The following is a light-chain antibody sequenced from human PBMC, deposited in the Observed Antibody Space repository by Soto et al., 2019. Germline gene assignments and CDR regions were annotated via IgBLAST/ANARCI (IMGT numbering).Light chain of an antibody. CDR3: QQCDNWPRT. J-gene: IGKJ2*01. V-gene: IGKV3-15*01. Sequence: EIVMTQSPATLSVSPGERVTLSCRASQSVGNNLAWYQQKTGQVPRLLIHGASTRATGIPARFSGSGSGTEFTLTISSLQSEDFAVYYFQQCDNWPRTFVQGTKVDIK. CDR1: QSVGNN. CDR2: GAS.